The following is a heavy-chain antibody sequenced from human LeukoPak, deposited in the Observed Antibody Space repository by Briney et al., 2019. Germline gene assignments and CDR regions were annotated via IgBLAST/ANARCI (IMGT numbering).Heavy chain of an antibody. J-gene: IGHJ3*02. D-gene: IGHD2-8*01. CDR3: ARALINTRNGFDI. Sequence: GGSLRLSCAASGFIFNNYWMHWVRQPPGKGLVWVSRIYYDESDTSYAASVKGRFTISKDNAKNALYLQMNSLRVEDTAVYYCARALINTRNGFDIWGQGTMVTVSS. V-gene: IGHV3-74*01. CDR2: IYYDESDT. CDR1: GFIFNNYW.